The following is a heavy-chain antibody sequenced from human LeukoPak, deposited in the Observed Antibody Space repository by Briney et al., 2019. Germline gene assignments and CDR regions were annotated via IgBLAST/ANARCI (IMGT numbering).Heavy chain of an antibody. CDR1: GFIFSTYC. V-gene: IGHV3-33*01. Sequence: GGSLRLSCAASGFIFSTYCMHWVRQAPGKGLEWVAVIWTDGLNKDYADSVKGRFTISRDNSKNTLYLQMNTLRSEDTALYYCARNSAARFYYYYYMGVWGKGTTVTVSS. CDR3: ARNSAARFYYYYYMGV. CDR2: IWTDGLNK. D-gene: IGHD2-15*01. J-gene: IGHJ6*03.